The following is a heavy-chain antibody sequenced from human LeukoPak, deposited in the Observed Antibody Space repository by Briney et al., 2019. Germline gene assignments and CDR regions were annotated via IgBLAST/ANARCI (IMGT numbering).Heavy chain of an antibody. J-gene: IGHJ4*02. CDR3: ARDQRYYDFWSGYDY. V-gene: IGHV4-59*01. CDR2: IYYSGST. D-gene: IGHD3-3*01. Sequence: SETLSLTCTVSGGSISSYYWSWIRQPPRKGLEWIGYIYYSGSTNYNPSLKSRVTISVDTSKNQFSLKLSSVTAADTAVYYCARDQRYYDFWSGYDYWGQGTLVTVSS. CDR1: GGSISSYY.